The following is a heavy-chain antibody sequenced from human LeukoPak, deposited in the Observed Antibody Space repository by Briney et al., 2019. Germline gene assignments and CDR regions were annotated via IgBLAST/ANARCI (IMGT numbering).Heavy chain of an antibody. CDR3: ARRGGTNSRYDILTGYYRYYFDY. CDR1: GFTFSSYS. Sequence: PGGSLRLSCAASGFTFSSYSMNWVRQAPGKGLEWVSSISSSSSYKYYADSVKGRFTISRDNAKNSLYLQMNSLRAEDTAVYYCARRGGTNSRYDILTGYYRYYFDYWGQGTLVTVSS. D-gene: IGHD3-9*01. J-gene: IGHJ4*02. CDR2: ISSSSSYK. V-gene: IGHV3-21*01.